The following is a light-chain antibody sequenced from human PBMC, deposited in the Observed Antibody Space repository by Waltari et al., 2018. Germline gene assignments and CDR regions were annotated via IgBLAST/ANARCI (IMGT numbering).Light chain of an antibody. V-gene: IGKV4-1*01. J-gene: IGKJ2*01. Sequence: DIVMTQVPDSLAVSLGERATINCKSSQSVVHSSNDKRYLAWYQHKPGQPPNLLIYGAAFREDGVPHLFSGSGSGTDFTLTISSRQAEDVAVYYCQKYYNPPYTFGQGTKLEIK. CDR2: GAA. CDR3: QKYYNPPYT. CDR1: QSVVHSSNDKRY.